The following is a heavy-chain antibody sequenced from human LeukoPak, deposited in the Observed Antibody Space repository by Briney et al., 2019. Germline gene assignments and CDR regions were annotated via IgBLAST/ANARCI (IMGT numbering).Heavy chain of an antibody. V-gene: IGHV3-21*01. CDR3: AKEGDYYGSGSHRDAFDM. CDR1: GFTFSNYN. Sequence: GGSLRLSCAASGFTFSNYNMNWVRQAPGKGLEWVSSISRSSIYKYYADSVKGRFTISRDNTKNSLFLQMNSLRAEDTAVYYCAKEGDYYGSGSHRDAFDMWGQGTMVTVSS. J-gene: IGHJ3*02. CDR2: ISRSSIYK. D-gene: IGHD3-10*01.